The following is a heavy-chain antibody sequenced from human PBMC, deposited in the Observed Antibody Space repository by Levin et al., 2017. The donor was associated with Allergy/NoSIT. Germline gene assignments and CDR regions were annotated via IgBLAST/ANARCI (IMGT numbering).Heavy chain of an antibody. Sequence: SVKVSCKTFGGTFNSHAFAWVRQAPGQGLEWLGGIVPAYGTPNHAQKFQDRITFTADKSTSTVYMELSSLTSADTAIYYCARVRRGIVASTGFDYWGQGTLMTVSS. J-gene: IGHJ4*02. CDR2: IVPAYGTP. CDR3: ARVRRGIVASTGFDY. V-gene: IGHV1-69*06. D-gene: IGHD1-26*01. CDR1: GGTFNSHA.